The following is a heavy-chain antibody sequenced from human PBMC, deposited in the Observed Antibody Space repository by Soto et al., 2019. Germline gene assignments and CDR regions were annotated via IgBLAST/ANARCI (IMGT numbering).Heavy chain of an antibody. CDR1: GGSINRGGYY. D-gene: IGHD2-21*02. CDR3: ARGAGGNFYFDY. J-gene: IGHJ4*02. CDR2: VYYSGST. Sequence: SETLSLTCTVSGGSINRGGYYCTWIRQHPGKGLEWIGSVYYSGSTNYNPSLKSRVTISGDTSKNQFSLKLSSVSAADTAVYYCARGAGGNFYFDYWGQGTLVTVSS. V-gene: IGHV4-31*03.